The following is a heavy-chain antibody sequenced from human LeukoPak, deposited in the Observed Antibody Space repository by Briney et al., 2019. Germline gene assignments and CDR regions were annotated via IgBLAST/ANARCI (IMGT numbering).Heavy chain of an antibody. Sequence: KPSETLSLTCTVSGYSISRGYYWGWIRQPPGKGLEWIGSIYHSGSTYYNPSLKSRVTISVDTSQNQFSLKPGSVAAADRAVYCCAGVDTLRDWFDPWGQGNLVTVSS. J-gene: IGHJ5*02. CDR1: GYSISRGYY. D-gene: IGHD3-16*01. V-gene: IGHV4-38-2*02. CDR2: IYHSGST. CDR3: AGVDTLRDWFDP.